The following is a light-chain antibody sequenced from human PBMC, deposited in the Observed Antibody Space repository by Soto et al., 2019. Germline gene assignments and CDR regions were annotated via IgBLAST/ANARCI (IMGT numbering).Light chain of an antibody. CDR3: SSYTISSPL. Sequence: QSVLTQPASVSGSPGQSITISCTGTSGDIGTYDYVSWYQQHPGKAPKLIIYDVSNRPSGVSSRFSGSKSGNTASLTISGLEAEDEADYYCSSYTISSPLFGGGTKLTVL. CDR2: DVS. J-gene: IGLJ2*01. CDR1: SGDIGTYDY. V-gene: IGLV2-14*01.